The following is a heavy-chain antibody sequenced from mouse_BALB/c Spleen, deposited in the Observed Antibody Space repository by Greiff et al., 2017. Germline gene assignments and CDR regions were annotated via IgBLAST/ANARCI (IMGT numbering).Heavy chain of an antibody. Sequence: QVQLQQSGPGLVAPSQSLSITCTVSGFSLTSYGVHWVRQPPGKGLEWLGVIWAGGSTNYNSALMSRLSISKDNSKSQVFLKMNSLQTDDTAMYYCARDSFYDGYPYWYFDVWGAGTTVTVSS. D-gene: IGHD2-3*01. CDR2: IWAGGST. J-gene: IGHJ1*01. CDR1: GFSLTSYG. V-gene: IGHV2-9*02. CDR3: ARDSFYDGYPYWYFDV.